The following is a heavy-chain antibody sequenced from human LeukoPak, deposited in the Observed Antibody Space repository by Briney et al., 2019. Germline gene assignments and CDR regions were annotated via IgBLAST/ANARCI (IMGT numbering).Heavy chain of an antibody. J-gene: IGHJ4*02. CDR2: IYYSGST. D-gene: IGHD6-6*01. CDR1: GFTFSDYY. Sequence: GSLRLSCAASGFTFSDYYMSWIRQPPGKGLEWIGSIYYSGSTYYNPSLKSRVTISVDTSKNQFSLKLSSVTAADTAVYYCARVAVSGSSSSDWGQGTLVTVSS. CDR3: ARVAVSGSSSSD. V-gene: IGHV4-38-2*01.